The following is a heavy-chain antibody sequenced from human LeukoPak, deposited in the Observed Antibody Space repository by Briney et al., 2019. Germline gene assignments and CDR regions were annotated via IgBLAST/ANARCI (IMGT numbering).Heavy chain of an antibody. CDR1: GFTFTHYG. CDR3: ARDKGTSYLSSFDY. J-gene: IGHJ4*02. D-gene: IGHD6-6*01. V-gene: IGHV3-30*03. CDR2: ISYNGNEK. Sequence: PGGSLRLSCEVSGFTFTHYGMHWVRQAPGKALEWVSFISYNGNEKYGDSVKGRFTISRDNSKNTLYLQMNSLRAADTAVYYCARDKGTSYLSSFDYWGQGTLVTVSS.